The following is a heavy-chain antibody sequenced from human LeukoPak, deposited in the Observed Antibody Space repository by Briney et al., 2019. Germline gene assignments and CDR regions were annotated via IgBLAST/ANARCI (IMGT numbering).Heavy chain of an antibody. CDR1: GLTVSSHY. V-gene: IGHV3-66*02. CDR2: IYSDGTS. Sequence: GGSLRLSCAASGLTVSSHYMSWVRQAPGKGLEWVSLIYSDGTSYYVDSVKGRFTISRDNSKYILYLQMNSLRAEDTAVYYCARGYYDLWSGYSEPYYFDYWGQGTLVTVSS. J-gene: IGHJ4*02. D-gene: IGHD3-3*01. CDR3: ARGYYDLWSGYSEPYYFDY.